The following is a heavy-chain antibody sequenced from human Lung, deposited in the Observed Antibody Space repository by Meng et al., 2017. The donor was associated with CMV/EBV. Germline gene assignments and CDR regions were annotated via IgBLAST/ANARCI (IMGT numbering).Heavy chain of an antibody. V-gene: IGHV4-38-2*02. CDR1: GYSITTSYF. CDR2: IFHGGTV. J-gene: IGHJ6*02. Sequence: SETXSLTCTISGYSITTSYFWGWVRQSPGKGLEWIGSIFHGGTVYYNPSLKSRVTISLDTSKNQFSLRLDSVTAADTAVYYCARERGYYSYMDVWGRGTTVTVSS. CDR3: ARERGYYSYMDV.